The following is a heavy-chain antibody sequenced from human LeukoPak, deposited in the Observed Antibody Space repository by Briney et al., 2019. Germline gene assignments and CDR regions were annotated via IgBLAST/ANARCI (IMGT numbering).Heavy chain of an antibody. CDR1: GYSFTAYW. CDR2: IYPGDSDT. CDR3: ARRSSNGELDY. J-gene: IGHJ4*02. V-gene: IGHV5-51*01. D-gene: IGHD2-8*01. Sequence: GESLKISCKGSGYSFTAYWIGWVRQMPGKGLDWMGIIYPGDSDTRYSPSFQGQVTISADRSTSTAYLQWRSLRASDTAMYYCARRSSNGELDYWGQGTLVAVSS.